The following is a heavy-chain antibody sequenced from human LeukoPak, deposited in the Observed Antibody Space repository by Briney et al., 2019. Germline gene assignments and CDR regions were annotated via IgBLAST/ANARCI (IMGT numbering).Heavy chain of an antibody. CDR3: ARHGSSGHDPLT. CDR1: GDSIRSYY. V-gene: IGHV4-59*08. CDR2: IYYAGST. D-gene: IGHD5-12*01. J-gene: IGHJ4*01. Sequence: SETLSLTCTVSGDSIRSYYWNWIRRPPGKGLEWIGYIYYAGSTSYNPSFKSRGIISLGTSKSRFSLRLTSVTAADTAVYYCARHGSSGHDPLTWGQGTLVTVSS.